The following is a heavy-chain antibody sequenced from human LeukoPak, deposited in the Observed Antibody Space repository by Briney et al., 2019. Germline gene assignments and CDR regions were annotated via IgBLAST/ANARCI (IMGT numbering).Heavy chain of an antibody. CDR3: AAIRFFKGDFFDY. Sequence: ASVKVSCKASGYTFTSYYMHWVRQAPGQGLKWMGIINPSGGGTSYAQKFQGRVTMTRDTSTSTVYMELSSLRSEDTAVYYCAAIRFFKGDFFDYWGQGTLVTVSS. J-gene: IGHJ4*02. CDR1: GYTFTSYY. V-gene: IGHV1-46*01. D-gene: IGHD3-3*01. CDR2: INPSGGGT.